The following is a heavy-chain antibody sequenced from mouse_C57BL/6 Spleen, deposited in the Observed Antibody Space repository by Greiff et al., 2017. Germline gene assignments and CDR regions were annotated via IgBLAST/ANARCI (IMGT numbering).Heavy chain of an antibody. CDR2: IHPNSGST. J-gene: IGHJ3*01. CDR1: GYTFTSYW. CDR3: ATGTGFAY. D-gene: IGHD4-1*01. V-gene: IGHV1-64*01. Sequence: QVQLQQPGAELVKPGASVKLSCKASGYTFTSYWMHWVKQRPGQGLEWIGMIHPNSGSTNYTEKFKSKATLNVDKSSSTAYMQLRSLTSEDSAVYYWATGTGFAYWGQGTLVTVSA.